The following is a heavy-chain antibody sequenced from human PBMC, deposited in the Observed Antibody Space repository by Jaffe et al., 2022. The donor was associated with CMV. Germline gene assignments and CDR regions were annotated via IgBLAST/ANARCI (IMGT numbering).Heavy chain of an antibody. J-gene: IGHJ5*02. D-gene: IGHD2-2*01. CDR1: GFTFSSYA. CDR3: AKDSDSDIVLVPAANWFDR. Sequence: EVRLVESGGGLVQPGGSLRLSCAASGFTFSSYAMNWVRQAPGKGLEWVSFISSGGNTYTADSVRGRFAISRDNSKNTLYLRLDNLRAEDTAVYYCAKDSDSDIVLVPAANWFDRWGQGTLVTVSS. CDR2: ISSGGNT. V-gene: IGHV3-23*04.